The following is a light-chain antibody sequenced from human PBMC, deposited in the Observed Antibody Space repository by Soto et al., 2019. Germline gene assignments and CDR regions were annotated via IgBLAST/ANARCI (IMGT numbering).Light chain of an antibody. V-gene: IGKV3-11*01. J-gene: IGKJ1*01. CDR2: DAS. CDR3: HQYNDWPRT. Sequence: EIVLTQSPATLSLSPGEIATLSCSASQSVSTYLAWYQQKPGQTPRLLIYDASNRATGIPARFSGSGSGTDFTLTISTLEPEDFAVYYCHQYNDWPRTFGQGTKVDIK. CDR1: QSVSTY.